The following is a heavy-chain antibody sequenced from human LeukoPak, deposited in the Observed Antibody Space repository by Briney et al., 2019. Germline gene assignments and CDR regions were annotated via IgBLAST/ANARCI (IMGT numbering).Heavy chain of an antibody. V-gene: IGHV3-30*04. CDR1: GFTFSSYA. CDR2: ISYDGSHK. Sequence: GGSLRLSCAASGFTFSSYAMHWVRQAPGKGLEWVAVISYDGSHKKYADSVKGRFTTSRVNSQKTLYLQMNSLRAEDAAVYYCARGAARMVEMGTMISFEYWGQGTLITVSS. D-gene: IGHD5-24*01. CDR3: ARGAARMVEMGTMISFEY. J-gene: IGHJ4*02.